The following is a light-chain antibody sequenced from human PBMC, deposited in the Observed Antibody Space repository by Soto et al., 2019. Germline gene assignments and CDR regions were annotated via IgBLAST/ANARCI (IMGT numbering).Light chain of an antibody. CDR2: DAS. CDR3: QQYQTYRT. Sequence: DIQMTQAPSTLSASIGDRVIITCRASQSISHWLAWYQQKPGKAPKLLISDASILESGVPSRFIGSTSGTEFTLTFSSLQPDDFSTYYCQQYQTYRTFGQGTKVEIK. V-gene: IGKV1-5*01. J-gene: IGKJ1*01. CDR1: QSISHW.